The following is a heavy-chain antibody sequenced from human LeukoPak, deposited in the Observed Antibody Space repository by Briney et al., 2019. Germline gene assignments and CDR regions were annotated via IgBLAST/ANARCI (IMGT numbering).Heavy chain of an antibody. V-gene: IGHV1-18*01. D-gene: IGHD6-25*01. Sequence: PVASVKVSCKASGYTFKSNGISWVRQAPGQGLEWMGWIGSYSGTTDYAQKLQGRVTMTTDTSTRTAYMELRSLRYDDTAVYYCARDRLHAFDFWGQGTMVTVSS. CDR3: ARDRLHAFDF. J-gene: IGHJ3*01. CDR2: IGSYSGTT. CDR1: GYTFKSNG.